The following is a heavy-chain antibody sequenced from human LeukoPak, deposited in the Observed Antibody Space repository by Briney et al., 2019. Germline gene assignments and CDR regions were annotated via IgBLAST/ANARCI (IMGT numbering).Heavy chain of an antibody. J-gene: IGHJ4*02. CDR3: ASSLGRDCSGGSCQIDY. D-gene: IGHD2-15*01. CDR1: GGSISSSSYY. V-gene: IGHV4-39*07. CDR2: IYYSGST. Sequence: SETLSLTCTVSGGSISSSSYYWGWIRQPPGKGLEWIGSIYYSGSTYYNPSLKSRVTISVDTSKNQFSLKLSSVTAADTAVYYCASSLGRDCSGGSCQIDYWGQGTLVTVSS.